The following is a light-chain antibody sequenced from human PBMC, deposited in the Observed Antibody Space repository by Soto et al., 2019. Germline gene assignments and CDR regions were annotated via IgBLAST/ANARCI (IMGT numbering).Light chain of an antibody. CDR1: SSDVGGYNY. Sequence: QSALTQPASVSGSPGQSITISCTGTSSDVGGYNYVSWYQQHPGKAPKLMIYEVTKRPSGVPDRFSGSKSGNTASLTISGLQTDDEADYYCCSYAGSYTHVFGTGTKVNVL. V-gene: IGLV2-11*01. J-gene: IGLJ1*01. CDR3: CSYAGSYTHV. CDR2: EVT.